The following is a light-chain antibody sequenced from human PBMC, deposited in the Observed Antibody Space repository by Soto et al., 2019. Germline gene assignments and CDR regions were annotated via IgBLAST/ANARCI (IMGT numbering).Light chain of an antibody. CDR2: DAS. CDR3: QQFSSYPLT. J-gene: IGKJ4*01. V-gene: IGKV3-20*01. CDR1: QTVRNNY. Sequence: EFVLTQSPGTLSLSPGERATLSCRASQTVRNNYLAWYQQKPGQAPRLLIYDASSRATGIPDRFSGGGSGTDFTLTISRLESEDYCQQFSSYPLTFGGGTKVDIK.